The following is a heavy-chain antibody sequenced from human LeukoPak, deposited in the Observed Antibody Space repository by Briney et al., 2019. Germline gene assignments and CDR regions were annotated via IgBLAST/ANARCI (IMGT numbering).Heavy chain of an antibody. CDR2: IFGSGGSP. CDR3: GKTTAGYSSGQKPAWPVDY. CDR1: GFTFGSFA. Sequence: TGGSLRLSCEASGFTFGSFAMYWVRQAPGKGLDWIAGIFGSGGSPHYADSVKGRFTSSRDNSKNTVYLQINSLRAEDTAVYYCGKTTAGYSSGQKPAWPVDYWGQGTLVTVS. J-gene: IGHJ4*02. D-gene: IGHD5-18*01. V-gene: IGHV3-23*01.